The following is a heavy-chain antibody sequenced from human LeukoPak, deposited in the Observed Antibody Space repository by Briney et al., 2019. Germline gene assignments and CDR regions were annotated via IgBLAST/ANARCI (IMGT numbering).Heavy chain of an antibody. Sequence: GGSLRLSCAASGFTFSSYSMNWVRQAPGKGLEWVSSISSSSSYIYYADSVKGRFTISRDNAKNSLYLQMNSLRAEDTAVYYCARDGIVVVVAATLWFDPWGQGTLVTVSS. CDR3: ARDGIVVVVAATLWFDP. V-gene: IGHV3-21*01. D-gene: IGHD2-15*01. J-gene: IGHJ5*02. CDR1: GFTFSSYS. CDR2: ISSSSSYI.